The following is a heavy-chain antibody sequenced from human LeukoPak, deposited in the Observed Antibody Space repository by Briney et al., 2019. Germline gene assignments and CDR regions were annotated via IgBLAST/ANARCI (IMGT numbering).Heavy chain of an antibody. CDR1: GFTFSSYA. Sequence: SGGSLRLSCAASGFTFSSYAMHWVRQAPGKGLEWVAVISYDGSNKYYADSVKGRFTISRDNSKNTLYLQMNSLRAEDTAVYYSARDKILTRRVLGGIDYWGQGTLVTVSS. D-gene: IGHD3-16*01. CDR2: ISYDGSNK. J-gene: IGHJ4*02. V-gene: IGHV3-30-3*01. CDR3: ARDKILTRRVLGGIDY.